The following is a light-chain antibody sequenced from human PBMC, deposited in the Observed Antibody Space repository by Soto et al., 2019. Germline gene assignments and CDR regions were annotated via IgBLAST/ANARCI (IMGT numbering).Light chain of an antibody. CDR3: SSYTSSSTLYV. V-gene: IGLV2-14*01. Sequence: QSALTQPASVSGSPGQSITISCTGTSSDVGGYNYVSWYQQHPGKAPKLMIYDVSNRPSGVSNRFSGSKSGNTASLTISGLQAEVEADYYCSSYTSSSTLYVFGPGTKVTVL. J-gene: IGLJ1*01. CDR1: SSDVGGYNY. CDR2: DVS.